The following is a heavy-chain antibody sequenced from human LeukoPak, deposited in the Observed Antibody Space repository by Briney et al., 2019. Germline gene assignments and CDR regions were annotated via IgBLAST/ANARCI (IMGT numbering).Heavy chain of an antibody. CDR3: ARVVDDSRSDYFDY. D-gene: IGHD3-22*01. J-gene: IGHJ4*02. Sequence: GASVKVSCKASGYTFTSYDINWVRQAPGQGLEWMGRIIPILGIANYAQKFQGRVTITADKSTSTAYMELSSLRSEDTAVYYCARVVDDSRSDYFDYWGQGTLVTVSS. V-gene: IGHV1-69*04. CDR1: GYTFTSYD. CDR2: IIPILGIA.